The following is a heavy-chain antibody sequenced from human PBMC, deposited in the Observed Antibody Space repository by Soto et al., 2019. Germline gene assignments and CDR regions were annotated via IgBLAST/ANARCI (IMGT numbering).Heavy chain of an antibody. CDR1: GFTVSSNY. Sequence: GGSVRLSCAASGFTVSSNYMSCVRQAPGKGLEWVSVIYSGGSTYYADSVKGRFTISRDNSKNTLYLQMNSLRAEDTAVYYCARGTGYSSSFAFDIWGQGTMVTVSS. CDR2: IYSGGST. V-gene: IGHV3-53*01. CDR3: ARGTGYSSSFAFDI. J-gene: IGHJ3*02. D-gene: IGHD6-13*01.